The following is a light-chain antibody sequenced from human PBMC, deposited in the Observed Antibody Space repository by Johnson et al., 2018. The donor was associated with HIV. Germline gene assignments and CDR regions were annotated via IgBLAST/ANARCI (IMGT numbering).Light chain of an antibody. CDR2: DNN. CDR3: AAWDDSLNGFYV. Sequence: QSVLTQPPSVSAAPGQKVTISCSGSSSNIGRNYVSWYQQLPGTAPKLLIFDNNKRPSGIPDRFSASKSGTSATLAISGLQAEDEAEYYCAAWDDSLNGFYVFGSGTKVTVL. J-gene: IGLJ1*01. V-gene: IGLV1-51*01. CDR1: SSNIGRNY.